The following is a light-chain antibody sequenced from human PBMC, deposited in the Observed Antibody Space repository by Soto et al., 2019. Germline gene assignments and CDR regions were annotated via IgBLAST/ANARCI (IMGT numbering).Light chain of an antibody. Sequence: DIQMTQSPSTLSASVGDRVTITCRASQSISSWLAWYQQKPGKAPKLLIYDASSLESVVPSRFSGSGSGTGFTLTISSLQPDDFASYYCQQYNSSRTFGQVTKVEIK. V-gene: IGKV1-5*01. J-gene: IGKJ1*01. CDR2: DAS. CDR1: QSISSW. CDR3: QQYNSSRT.